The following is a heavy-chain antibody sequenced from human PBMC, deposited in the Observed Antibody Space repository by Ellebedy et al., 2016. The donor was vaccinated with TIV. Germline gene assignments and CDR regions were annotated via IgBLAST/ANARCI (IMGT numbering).Heavy chain of an antibody. V-gene: IGHV3-33*01. Sequence: GESLKISCAVSGFTFSSYGMHWVRQAPGKGLEWVAVIWYDVSNKYYADSVKGRFTISRDNSKNTLYLQMNSLRAEDTAVYYCARDGGSTSHFDYWGQGTLVTVSS. D-gene: IGHD2-2*01. J-gene: IGHJ4*02. CDR3: ARDGGSTSHFDY. CDR2: IWYDVSNK. CDR1: GFTFSSYG.